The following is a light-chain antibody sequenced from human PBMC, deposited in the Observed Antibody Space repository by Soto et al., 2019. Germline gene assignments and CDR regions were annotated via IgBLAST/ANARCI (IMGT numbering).Light chain of an antibody. CDR3: QQYNTYPWT. J-gene: IGKJ1*01. Sequence: DIQMTQSPSTLSASVGDRVTTTCRASQSVSTWLAWYQQKAGKAPKLLIYGASSLESGVPSRFSGSGSGTEFTLTISSLQPDDFATYYCQQYNTYPWTFGQGTKVDI. V-gene: IGKV1-5*01. CDR1: QSVSTW. CDR2: GAS.